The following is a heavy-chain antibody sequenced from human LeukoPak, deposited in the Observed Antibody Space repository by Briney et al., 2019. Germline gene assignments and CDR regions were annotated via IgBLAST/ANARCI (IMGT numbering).Heavy chain of an antibody. Sequence: PGGSLRLSCAASGFTFSSYAMTWVRQAPGKGLECVSAISDTGADTYYAESVKGRFTISRDNSKNTLSLQMNSLRAEDTAIYYCAQDRVPGTSPKLDYWGQGTLVTVSS. D-gene: IGHD1-7*01. CDR1: GFTFSSYA. V-gene: IGHV3-23*01. J-gene: IGHJ4*02. CDR3: AQDRVPGTSPKLDY. CDR2: ISDTGADT.